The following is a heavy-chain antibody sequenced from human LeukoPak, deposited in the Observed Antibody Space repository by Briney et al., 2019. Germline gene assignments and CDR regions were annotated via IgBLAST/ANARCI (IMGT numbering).Heavy chain of an antibody. J-gene: IGHJ1*01. D-gene: IGHD3-22*01. V-gene: IGHV3-23*01. CDR3: AKDRIRYYYDSSGNEYFQH. CDR1: GFTFNSFA. CDR2: ISGSGGST. Sequence: GGSLRLSCAASGFTFNSFAMIWVRQAPGKGLEWVSAISGSGGSTYYAESVKGRFTIYRDNSKNTLYLQMNSLRAEDTAVYYCAKDRIRYYYDSSGNEYFQHCGQGTLVTVSS.